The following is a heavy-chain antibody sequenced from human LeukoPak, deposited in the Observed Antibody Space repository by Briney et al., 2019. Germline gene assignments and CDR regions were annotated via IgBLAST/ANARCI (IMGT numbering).Heavy chain of an antibody. J-gene: IGHJ3*02. D-gene: IGHD5-24*01. Sequence: SETLSLTCAVYGGSFSGYYWSWIRQPPGKGLEWIGEINHSGSTNYNPSLKSRVTISVDTSKNQFSLKLSSVTAADTAVYYCASLAPDGAFDIWGQGTMVTVSS. V-gene: IGHV4-34*01. CDR1: GGSFSGYY. CDR3: ASLAPDGAFDI. CDR2: INHSGST.